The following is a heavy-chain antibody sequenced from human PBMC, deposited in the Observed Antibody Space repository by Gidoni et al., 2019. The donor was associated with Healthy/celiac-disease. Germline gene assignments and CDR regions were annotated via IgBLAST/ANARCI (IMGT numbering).Heavy chain of an antibody. Sequence: EVQLLESGGGLVQPGGSLRLSCAASGFTFSSYAMSWVRQAPGKGLEWVSAISGSGGSTYYADSVKGRFTISRDNSKNTLYLQMTSLRAEDTAVYYCAKDHAVYCSSTSCFPYYFDYWGQGTLVTVSS. CDR1: GFTFSSYA. V-gene: IGHV3-23*01. J-gene: IGHJ4*02. CDR2: ISGSGGST. CDR3: AKDHAVYCSSTSCFPYYFDY. D-gene: IGHD2-2*01.